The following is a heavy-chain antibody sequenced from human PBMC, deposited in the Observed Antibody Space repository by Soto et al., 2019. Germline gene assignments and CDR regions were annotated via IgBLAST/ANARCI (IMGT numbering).Heavy chain of an antibody. CDR1: GFTFSSYA. D-gene: IGHD6-19*01. Sequence: PVGSLRLSCAASGFTFSSYAMSWVRQAPGKGLEWVSAISGSGGSTYYADSVKGRFTISRDNSKNTLYLQMNSLRAEDTAVYYCAKPLYSSGWYLPARAYMDVWGKGTTVPVSS. CDR2: ISGSGGST. CDR3: AKPLYSSGWYLPARAYMDV. V-gene: IGHV3-23*01. J-gene: IGHJ6*03.